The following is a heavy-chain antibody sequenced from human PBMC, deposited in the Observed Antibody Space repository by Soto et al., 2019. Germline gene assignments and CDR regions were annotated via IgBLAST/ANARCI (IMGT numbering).Heavy chain of an antibody. V-gene: IGHV3-23*01. D-gene: IGHD7-27*01. J-gene: IGHJ4*02. Sequence: PGGSLRLSCAASGFTVSSNYMSWVRQAPGKGLEWVSTISGSGGSTYYADAVKGRFTISRDNSMGTLYLQMKSLRVEDTAIYYCAKEVSLGSTVDLGYWGQGALVTVSS. CDR3: AKEVSLGSTVDLGY. CDR2: ISGSGGST. CDR1: GFTVSSNY.